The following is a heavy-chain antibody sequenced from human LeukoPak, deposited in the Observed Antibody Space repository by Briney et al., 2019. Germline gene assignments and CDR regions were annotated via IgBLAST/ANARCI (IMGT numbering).Heavy chain of an antibody. V-gene: IGHV3-66*01. J-gene: IGHJ4*02. CDR3: ARGGLGYYDSTGYYWEADYFDY. CDR1: GFTVSSNY. CDR2: IYSGGNT. Sequence: GGSLRLSCAASGFTVSSNYMSWVRQAPGKGLEWVSLIYSGGNTYYADSVKGRFTISRDNSKNTLYLQMNSLRAEDTAVYCCARGGLGYYDSTGYYWEADYFDYWGQGTLVTVSS. D-gene: IGHD3-22*01.